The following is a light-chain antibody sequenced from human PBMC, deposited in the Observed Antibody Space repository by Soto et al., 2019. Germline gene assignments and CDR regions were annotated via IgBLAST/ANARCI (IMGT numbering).Light chain of an antibody. CDR1: QGVHIW. V-gene: IGKV1-12*01. CDR2: AAS. J-gene: IGKJ3*01. Sequence: DIPMTQSPSSVSASVGDRVTITWRASQGVHIWVAWYQQRPGKAPKLLIYAASSLQSGVPSRFIGSRSGTDFTLTIGSLQPADFATDYCAQTNNFPFTFGPGTKVDIK. CDR3: AQTNNFPFT.